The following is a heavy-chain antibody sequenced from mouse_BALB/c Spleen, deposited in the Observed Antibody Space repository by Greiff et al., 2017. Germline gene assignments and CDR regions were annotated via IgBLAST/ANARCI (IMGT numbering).Heavy chain of an antibody. Sequence: EVMLVESGGDLVKPGGSLKLSCAASGFTFSSYGMSWVRQTPDKRLEWVATISSGGSYTYYPDSVKGRFTISRDNARNILYLQMSSLRSADTAMYYCARGDGYYWYFDVWGAGTTVTVSS. D-gene: IGHD2-3*01. V-gene: IGHV5-6*01. CDR1: GFTFSSYG. J-gene: IGHJ1*01. CDR2: ISSGGSYT. CDR3: ARGDGYYWYFDV.